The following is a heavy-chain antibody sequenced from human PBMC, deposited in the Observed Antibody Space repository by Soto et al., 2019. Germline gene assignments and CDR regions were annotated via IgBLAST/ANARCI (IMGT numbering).Heavy chain of an antibody. D-gene: IGHD3-3*01. CDR2: ISGSGGST. Sequence: PGGSLRLSCAASGFTFSSYAMSWVRQAPGKGLEWVSAISGSGGSTYYADSVKGRFTISRDNSKNTLYLQMNSLRAEDTAVYYCAKTATGLFLGTTDNFDYWGQGTLVTVSS. CDR3: AKTATGLFLGTTDNFDY. V-gene: IGHV3-23*01. J-gene: IGHJ4*02. CDR1: GFTFSSYA.